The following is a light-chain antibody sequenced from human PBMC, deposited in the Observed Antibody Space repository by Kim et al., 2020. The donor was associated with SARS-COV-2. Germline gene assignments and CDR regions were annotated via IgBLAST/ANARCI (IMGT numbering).Light chain of an antibody. CDR1: QSIRTW. CDR2: EAS. V-gene: IGKV1-5*03. J-gene: IGKJ1*01. Sequence: DIQMTQSPSTLSASVGDRVTITCRASQSIRTWLAWYQQKPGKAPKLLIYEASGLERGVPSRFSGSASGTEFTLTISSLQPDDFATYYCQQYKTYWTFGQGTKVDIK. CDR3: QQYKTYWT.